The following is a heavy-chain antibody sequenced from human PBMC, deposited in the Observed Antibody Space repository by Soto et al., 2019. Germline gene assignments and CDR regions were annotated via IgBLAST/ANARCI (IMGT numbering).Heavy chain of an antibody. CDR2: IYSGGST. V-gene: IGHV3-53*01. CDR1: GFTVSSNY. Sequence: GGSLRLSCAASGFTVSSNYMSWVRQAPGKGLEWVSVIYSGGSTYYAGSVKGRVTISRDNSKNTLYLQMISLRAEDTAVYYCARALIAARDAFDIWGQGTMVTVSS. CDR3: ARALIAARDAFDI. D-gene: IGHD6-6*01. J-gene: IGHJ3*02.